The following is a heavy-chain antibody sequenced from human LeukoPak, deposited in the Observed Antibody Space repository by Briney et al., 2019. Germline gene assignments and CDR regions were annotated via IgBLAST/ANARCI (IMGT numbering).Heavy chain of an antibody. CDR3: ARTSYYYDRSGYYQYYLDY. CDR1: GGSISSGGYY. J-gene: IGHJ4*02. V-gene: IGHV4-31*03. CDR2: IYYSGST. D-gene: IGHD3-22*01. Sequence: SETLSLTCTVSGGSISSGGYYWSWIRQHPGKGLEWIGYIYYSGSTYYNPSLKSRVIMSVDTSKNQFSLKLNSVTAADTAVYFCARTSYYYDRSGYYQYYLDYWGQGTLVTVSS.